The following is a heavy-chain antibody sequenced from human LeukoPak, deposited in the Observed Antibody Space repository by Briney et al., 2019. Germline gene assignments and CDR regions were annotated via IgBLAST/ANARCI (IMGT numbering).Heavy chain of an antibody. CDR1: GGSFSGYY. J-gene: IGHJ4*02. D-gene: IGHD2-15*01. V-gene: IGHV4-34*01. CDR3: ATGYCSGGSCYYLDY. Sequence: SETLSLTCAVYGGSFSGYYWSWIRQPPGKGLEWIGEINHSGSTNYNPSLKSRVTISVDTSKNQFSLKLSSVTAADTAVYYCATGYCSGGSCYYLDYWGQGTLVTVSS. CDR2: INHSGST.